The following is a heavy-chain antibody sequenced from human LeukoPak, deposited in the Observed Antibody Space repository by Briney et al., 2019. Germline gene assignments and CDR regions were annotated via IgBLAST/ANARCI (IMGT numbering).Heavy chain of an antibody. CDR1: GGSISSSSYY. Sequence: SETLSLTCTVSGGSISSSSYYWGWIRQPPGKGLVWIGSIYYSGSTYYTPSLKSRVTISVDTSKNQFSLKLSSVTAADTAVYYCARGLVTSRYYDSTHFDYWGQGTLVTVSS. V-gene: IGHV4-39*07. J-gene: IGHJ4*02. CDR2: IYYSGST. D-gene: IGHD3-22*01. CDR3: ARGLVTSRYYDSTHFDY.